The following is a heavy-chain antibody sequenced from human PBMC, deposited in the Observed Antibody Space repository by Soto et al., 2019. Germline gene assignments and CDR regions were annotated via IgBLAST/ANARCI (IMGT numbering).Heavy chain of an antibody. CDR3: AKEGPGSSNWYVDS. Sequence: QVQLVESGGGLVKPGGSLRLSCAASGFTFSDYYMSWIRQAPGKGLEWLSYISSSSTYINYADPVKGRFTISRDNTKKSLSLQMNRLRAEDTAVYYCAKEGPGSSNWYVDSWGQGTLVTVSS. J-gene: IGHJ4*02. CDR1: GFTFSDYY. D-gene: IGHD6-13*01. V-gene: IGHV3-11*05. CDR2: ISSSSTYI.